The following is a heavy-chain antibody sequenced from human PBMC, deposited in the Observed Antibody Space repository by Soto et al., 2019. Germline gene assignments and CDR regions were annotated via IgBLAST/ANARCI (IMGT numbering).Heavy chain of an antibody. CDR1: GASITAYY. Sequence: SETLSLTCTVSGASITAYYWAWVRQPPGKGLEYIGHVHNSGRADYNPSLRSRVTISVDTSKNQFSLKLTSVTAADTAVYYCARDKITGLFDYWGQGTLVTVSS. D-gene: IGHD2-8*02. CDR3: ARDKITGLFDY. J-gene: IGHJ4*02. V-gene: IGHV4-59*12. CDR2: VHNSGRA.